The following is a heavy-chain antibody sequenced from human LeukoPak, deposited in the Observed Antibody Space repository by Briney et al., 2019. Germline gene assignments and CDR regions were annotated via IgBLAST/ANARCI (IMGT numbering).Heavy chain of an antibody. Sequence: GGSLRLSCAASGFSFSSHWMHWVRHAPGKGLVWVSCISSDGGIAGYADSVKGRFTISRDNTRNTLYLEMAGLRAEDTAVYYCVRAIIGTTSAWFAPWGQGTLVSVSS. J-gene: IGHJ5*02. CDR2: ISSDGGIA. V-gene: IGHV3-74*01. CDR1: GFSFSSHW. D-gene: IGHD1-20*01. CDR3: VRAIIGTTSAWFAP.